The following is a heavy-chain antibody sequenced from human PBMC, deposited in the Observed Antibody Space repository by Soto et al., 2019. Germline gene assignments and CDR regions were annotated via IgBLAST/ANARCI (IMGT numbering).Heavy chain of an antibody. CDR3: ARGALYGDYVDYFDY. J-gene: IGHJ4*02. CDR1: GFTFSSYD. Sequence: GGSLRLSCAASGFTFSSYDMHWVRQATGKGLEWVSAIGTAGDTYYPGSVKGRFTISRENAKNSLYLQMNSLRAEDTAVYYCARGALYGDYVDYFDYWGQGTLVTVSS. D-gene: IGHD4-17*01. CDR2: IGTAGDT. V-gene: IGHV3-13*01.